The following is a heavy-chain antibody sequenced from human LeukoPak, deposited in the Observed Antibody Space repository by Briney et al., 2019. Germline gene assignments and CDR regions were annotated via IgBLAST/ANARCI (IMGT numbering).Heavy chain of an antibody. D-gene: IGHD5-24*01. J-gene: IGHJ6*03. CDR2: IIPIFGTA. Sequence: GASVKVSCNASRGTFSSYAISWVRQAPGQGLEWMGRIIPIFGTANYAQKFQGRVTITTDESTSTAYMELSSLRSEDTAVYYCARAREMATISDYYYYYMDVWGKGTTVTVSS. CDR3: ARAREMATISDYYYYYMDV. V-gene: IGHV1-69*05. CDR1: RGTFSSYA.